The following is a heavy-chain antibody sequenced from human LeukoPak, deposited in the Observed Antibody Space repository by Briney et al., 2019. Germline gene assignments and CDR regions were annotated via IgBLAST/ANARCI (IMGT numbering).Heavy chain of an antibody. CDR1: GFIFSTHW. J-gene: IGHJ4*02. D-gene: IGHD3-3*01. CDR3: ARLFGSVTTYDY. CDR2: IWPDGSTE. Sequence: PGGSLRLSCATSGFIFSTHWMSWVRQAPGKGLEWVASIWPDGSTEYYVDSVKGRFTISRDNTKNSLFLQMHSLRAEDTAVYYCARLFGSVTTYDYWGQGTLVAVSS. V-gene: IGHV3-7*01.